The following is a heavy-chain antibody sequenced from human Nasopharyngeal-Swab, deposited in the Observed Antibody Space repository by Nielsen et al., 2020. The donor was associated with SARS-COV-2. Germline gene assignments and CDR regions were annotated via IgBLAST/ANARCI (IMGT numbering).Heavy chain of an antibody. D-gene: IGHD4-17*01. Sequence: ASVKVSCKASGYTFTSYYMHWVRQAPGQGLEWMGIINPSGGSTSYAQKFQGRVTMTRDTSTSTVYMELSSLRSEDTAVYYCARVPTVGGDYTDGDHWFDPWGQGTLVTVS. CDR1: GYTFTSYY. CDR3: ARVPTVGGDYTDGDHWFDP. CDR2: INPSGGST. V-gene: IGHV1-46*01. J-gene: IGHJ5*02.